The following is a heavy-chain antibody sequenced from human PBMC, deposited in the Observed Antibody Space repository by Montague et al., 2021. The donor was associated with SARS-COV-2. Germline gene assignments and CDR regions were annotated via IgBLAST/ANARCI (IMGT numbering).Heavy chain of an antibody. D-gene: IGHD2-8*02. CDR2: TKYTSTRYE. CDR3: ARDLYWAFDA. J-gene: IGHJ3*01. Sequence: CAISGDSVSSNIAAWNWIRQSPSRGLEWLGRTKYTSTRYETYAVSVQSRMTITADTPKNQFSLHLNSVTPEDTAVYYCARDLYWAFDAWGLGTTVTVSA. V-gene: IGHV6-1*01. CDR1: GDSVSSNIAA.